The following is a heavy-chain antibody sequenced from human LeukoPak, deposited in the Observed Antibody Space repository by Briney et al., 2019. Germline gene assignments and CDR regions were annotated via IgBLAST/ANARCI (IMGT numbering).Heavy chain of an antibody. D-gene: IGHD3-22*01. CDR3: ARDFLYYYDSSGYYPDAFDI. CDR2: IYTSGST. V-gene: IGHV4-61*02. J-gene: IGHJ3*02. Sequence: KPSETLSLTCTVSGGSISSSSYYWSWIRQPAGKGLEWIGRIYTSGSTNYNPSLKSRVTMSVDTSKNQFSLKLSSVTAADTAVYYCARDFLYYYDSSGYYPDAFDIWGQGTMVTVSS. CDR1: GGSISSSSYY.